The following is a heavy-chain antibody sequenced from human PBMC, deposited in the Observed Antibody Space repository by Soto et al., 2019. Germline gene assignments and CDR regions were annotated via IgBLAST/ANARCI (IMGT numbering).Heavy chain of an antibody. CDR3: ARVGPPSPSVIWFFDL. D-gene: IGHD2-21*01. CDR2: IIPMLAAP. J-gene: IGHJ2*01. V-gene: IGHV1-69*01. CDR1: GGSFRTYA. Sequence: QGQLVQSGAEVKKPGSSVKVSCKASGGSFRTYAINWVRQAPGQGLEWMGGIIPMLAAPTYAQKFQGRLTITADQSTTTGYMELSSLPSEDTAVYYCARVGPPSPSVIWFFDLWGRGTLVTVSS.